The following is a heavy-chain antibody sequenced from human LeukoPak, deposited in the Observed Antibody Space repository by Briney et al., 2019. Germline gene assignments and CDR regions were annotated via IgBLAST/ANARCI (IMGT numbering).Heavy chain of an antibody. CDR1: GGSISSYY. V-gene: IGHV4-4*07. Sequence: SETLSLTCTVSGGSISSYYWSWIRQPAGKGLEWIGRIYTSGSTNYNPSLKSRVTMSVDTSKNQFSLKLSSATAADTAVYYCARDPPPDYYGSGSRSLGYYMDVWGKGTTVTVSS. D-gene: IGHD3-10*01. J-gene: IGHJ6*03. CDR2: IYTSGST. CDR3: ARDPPPDYYGSGSRSLGYYMDV.